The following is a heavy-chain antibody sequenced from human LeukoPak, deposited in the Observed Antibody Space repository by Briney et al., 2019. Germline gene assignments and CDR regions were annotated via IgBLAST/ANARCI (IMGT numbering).Heavy chain of an antibody. D-gene: IGHD1-26*01. CDR3: ARGAYSGSFEYLDY. CDR1: GGTFSSYA. Sequence: GASVKVSCKASGGTFSSYAISWVRQAPGQGLEWMGRIIPILGIANYAQKFQGRVTITADKSTSTAYMELSSLRSEDTAVYYCARGAYSGSFEYLDYWGQGTLVTVSS. V-gene: IGHV1-69*04. CDR2: IIPILGIA. J-gene: IGHJ4*02.